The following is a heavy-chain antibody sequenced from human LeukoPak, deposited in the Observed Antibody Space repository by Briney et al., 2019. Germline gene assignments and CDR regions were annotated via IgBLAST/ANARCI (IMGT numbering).Heavy chain of an antibody. CDR2: IYYSGST. Sequence: TLSRTCTVSGGSISSGDYYWSWIRQHPGKGLEWIGYIYYSGSTYYNPSLKSRVTISVDTSKNQFSLKLASVTAADTAVYYCARIVVTGTFDYWGQGTLVTVSS. CDR3: ARIVVTGTFDY. CDR1: GGSISSGDYY. D-gene: IGHD6-19*01. V-gene: IGHV4-31*03. J-gene: IGHJ4*02.